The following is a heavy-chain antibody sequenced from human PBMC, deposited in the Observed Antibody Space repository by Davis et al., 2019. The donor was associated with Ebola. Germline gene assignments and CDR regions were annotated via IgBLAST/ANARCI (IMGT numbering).Heavy chain of an antibody. CDR2: IGTRGDPT. J-gene: IGHJ3*02. Sequence: GESLKISCAASGFTVSSNHVTWVRQAPGKGLEWVSYIGTRGDPTVYADSVKGRFTVSRDDANNSLSLLMNSLRDEDTAIYYCVRDYLFALDIWGQGTMVTVSS. CDR3: VRDYLFALDI. V-gene: IGHV3-48*02. CDR1: GFTVSSNH.